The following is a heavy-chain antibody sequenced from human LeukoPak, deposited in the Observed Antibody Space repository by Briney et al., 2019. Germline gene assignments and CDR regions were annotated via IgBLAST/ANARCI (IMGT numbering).Heavy chain of an antibody. CDR3: AKPRLRGGYLFDY. J-gene: IGHJ4*02. CDR2: ISDDGSNK. Sequence: GGSLRLSCAASGFTFSSYGMHWVRQAPGEGLEWMAIISDDGSNKYYADSVRGRFTISRDNSKNTLYRQMSSLRDEDTAVYYCAKPRLRGGYLFDYWGQGTLVTVSS. CDR1: GFTFSSYG. V-gene: IGHV3-30*18. D-gene: IGHD5-12*01.